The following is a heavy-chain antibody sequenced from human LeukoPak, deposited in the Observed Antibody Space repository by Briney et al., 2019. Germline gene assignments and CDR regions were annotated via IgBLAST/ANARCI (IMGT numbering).Heavy chain of an antibody. D-gene: IGHD3-10*01. J-gene: IGHJ4*01. CDR1: GGSISTANYY. Sequence: SETLSLTCSRSGGSISTANYYWAWLRQPPGKGLDWVGSIYYTGNTYYNPSLKSLATIFVDTSRNQFSLNLSSVAAADTALYYCARHVGTPRHFDFWGHGTLVTVSS. V-gene: IGHV4-39*01. CDR3: ARHVGTPRHFDF. CDR2: IYYTGNT.